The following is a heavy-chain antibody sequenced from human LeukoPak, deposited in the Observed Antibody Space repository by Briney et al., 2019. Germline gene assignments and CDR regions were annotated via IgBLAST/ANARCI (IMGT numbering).Heavy chain of an antibody. CDR1: GYTFTSYY. D-gene: IGHD6-19*01. V-gene: IGHV1-46*01. J-gene: IGHJ6*02. Sequence: ASVKVSCKASGYTFTSYYMHWVRQAPGQGLEWMGIINPSGGSTSYAQKFQGRVTMTRDTSTSTVYMELSSLRSEDTAVYYCARDRRYGSGWPNWGWDYYYGMDVWGQGTTVTVSS. CDR2: INPSGGST. CDR3: ARDRRYGSGWPNWGWDYYYGMDV.